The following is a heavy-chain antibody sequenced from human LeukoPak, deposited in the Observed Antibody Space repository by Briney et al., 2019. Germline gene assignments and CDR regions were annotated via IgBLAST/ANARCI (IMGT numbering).Heavy chain of an antibody. CDR3: AKGLFDWLSDTDY. Sequence: GGSLRLSCAASGFTFSGCAMSWVRQAPGQGLEWVSAIRGSGDYSYYADSVKGRFTISTDNSKNTQYLQMNSLRAADTAIYYCAKGLFDWLSDTDYWGQGTLVTVSS. CDR2: IRGSGDYS. D-gene: IGHD3-9*01. J-gene: IGHJ4*02. CDR1: GFTFSGCA. V-gene: IGHV3-23*01.